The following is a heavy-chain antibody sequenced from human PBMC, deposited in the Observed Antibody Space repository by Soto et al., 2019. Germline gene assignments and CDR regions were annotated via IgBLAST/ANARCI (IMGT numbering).Heavy chain of an antibody. CDR2: ISSGSSTTI. CDR3: ARERGGWFFD. J-gene: IGHJ4*02. D-gene: IGHD6-19*01. CDR1: GFSFSDYS. V-gene: IGHV3-48*01. Sequence: EVQLVESGGGLVQPGGPLRLSCVASGFSFSDYSMNWVRQAPGKGLEWVSYISSGSSTTIYYAESVMGRFTISRDNAENSLYLQMNSLRAEDTAVYYCARERGGWFFDWGQGTLVTVSS.